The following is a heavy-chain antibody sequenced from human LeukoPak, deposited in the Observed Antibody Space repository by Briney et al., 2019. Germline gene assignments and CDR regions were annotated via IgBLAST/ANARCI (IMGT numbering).Heavy chain of an antibody. CDR3: ASLQKVPSYYYYSVMDV. CDR2: INSDGSIT. V-gene: IGHV3-74*01. J-gene: IGHJ6*02. Sequence: PGGSLRLSCAASGFTFSNYWMHWVRQAPGKGLVWVSRINSDGSITNYADSVKGRFTISRDNAKNTLFLQMNSLRAEDTAVYCCASLQKVPSYYYYSVMDVWGQATTATASS. CDR1: GFTFSNYW.